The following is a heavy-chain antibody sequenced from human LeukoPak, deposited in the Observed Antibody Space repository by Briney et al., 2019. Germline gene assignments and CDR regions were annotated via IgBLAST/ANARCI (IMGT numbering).Heavy chain of an antibody. CDR3: ARGDWYSEY. CDR1: GFTFSTYW. V-gene: IGHV3-7*01. J-gene: IGHJ4*02. CDR2: IKGDGSEK. Sequence: GGSLRLSCAASGFTFSTYWMSWVRQAPGKGLERVANIKGDGSEKSYVDSVKGRFTISRDNAKNSLYLQMNSLRAEDTAVYYCARGDWYSEYWGQGTLVTVSS. D-gene: IGHD2-21*02.